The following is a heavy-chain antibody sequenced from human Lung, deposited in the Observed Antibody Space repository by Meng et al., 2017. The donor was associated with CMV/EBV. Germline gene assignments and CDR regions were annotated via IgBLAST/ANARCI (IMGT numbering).Heavy chain of an antibody. J-gene: IGHJ4*02. CDR3: ARSPSAPYSDSSGDYFDY. CDR1: LSTRAVG. CDR2: IYWNDDR. V-gene: IGHV2-5*01. Sequence: LSTRAVGVGWIRQPPGKALELLALIYWNDDRRYRPSPKNRFTITKDTSNNQVVLTMTNMDPVDTGTYYCARSPSAPYSDSSGDYFDYWGQGTLVTVSS. D-gene: IGHD6-6*01.